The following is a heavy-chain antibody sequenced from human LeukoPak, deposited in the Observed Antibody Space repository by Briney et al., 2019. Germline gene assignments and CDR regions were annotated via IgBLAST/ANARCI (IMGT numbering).Heavy chain of an antibody. J-gene: IGHJ4*02. Sequence: PGGSLRLSCAASGFTFSSYAMHWVRQAPGKGLEWVAVISYDGSNKYYADSVKGRFTISRDNSKNTLYLQMNSLRAEDTAVYYCAREAIAARSGYFDYWGQGTLVTVSS. D-gene: IGHD6-6*01. V-gene: IGHV3-30*01. CDR1: GFTFSSYA. CDR2: ISYDGSNK. CDR3: AREAIAARSGYFDY.